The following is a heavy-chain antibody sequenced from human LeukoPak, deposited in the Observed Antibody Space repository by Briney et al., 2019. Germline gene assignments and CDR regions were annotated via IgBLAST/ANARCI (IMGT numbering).Heavy chain of an antibody. J-gene: IGHJ6*03. Sequence: SETLSLTCAVYGGSFSGYYWSWIRQPPGKGLEWIGEINHSGSTNYNPSLKSRVTISVDTSKNQFSLKLSSVTAADTAVYYCARHNPSITMVRGVIIRILGFPYYYYMDVWGKGTTVTISS. CDR3: ARHNPSITMVRGVIIRILGFPYYYYMDV. CDR1: GGSFSGYY. CDR2: INHSGST. D-gene: IGHD3-10*01. V-gene: IGHV4-34*01.